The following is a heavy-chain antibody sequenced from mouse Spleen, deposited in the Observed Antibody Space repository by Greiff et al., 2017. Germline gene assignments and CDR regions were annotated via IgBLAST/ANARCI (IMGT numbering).Heavy chain of an antibody. Sequence: VQLQQSGPGLVKPSQSLSLTCSVTGYSITSGYYWNWIRQFPGNKLEWMGYISYDGSNNYNPSLKNRISITRDTSKNQFFLKLNSVTTEDTATYYCARDSVTYWYFDVWGTGTTVTVSS. D-gene: IGHD2-3*01. CDR2: ISYDGSN. CDR1: GYSITSGYY. CDR3: ARDSVTYWYFDV. V-gene: IGHV3-6*01. J-gene: IGHJ1*03.